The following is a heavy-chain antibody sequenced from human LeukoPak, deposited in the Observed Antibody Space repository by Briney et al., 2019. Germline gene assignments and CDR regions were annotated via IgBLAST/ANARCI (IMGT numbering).Heavy chain of an antibody. J-gene: IGHJ4*02. Sequence: GGSLRLSCAASGFTFNNYDMHWVRQAPGKGLEWVAFIRYDGSNKYYADSVKGRFTISRDNSKNTLNLQMNSLRAEDTAVYYCAYCSSTSCYTGRLDYWGQGTLVTVSS. D-gene: IGHD2-2*02. CDR2: IRYDGSNK. CDR1: GFTFNNYD. CDR3: AYCSSTSCYTGRLDY. V-gene: IGHV3-30*02.